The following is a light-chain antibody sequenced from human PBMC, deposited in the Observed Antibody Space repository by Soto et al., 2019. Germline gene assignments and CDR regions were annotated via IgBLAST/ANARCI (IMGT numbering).Light chain of an antibody. Sequence: EILMAQSPATLSVSPGERATLSCRASQSVSSNLAWYQQKPGQAPRLLIYGASSRATGIPDRFSGSGSGTDFTLTIGSLEPEDSAVYYCQQRKNWPPITFGQGTRLRL. CDR1: QSVSSN. V-gene: IGKV3D-15*01. CDR3: QQRKNWPPIT. CDR2: GAS. J-gene: IGKJ5*01.